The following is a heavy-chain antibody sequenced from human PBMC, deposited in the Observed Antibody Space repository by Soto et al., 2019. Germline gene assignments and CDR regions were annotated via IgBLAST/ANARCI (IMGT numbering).Heavy chain of an antibody. CDR3: AKVGHRYETIDY. CDR1: GFTFSSYA. J-gene: IGHJ4*02. V-gene: IGHV3-23*01. D-gene: IGHD1-1*01. CDR2: ISNSGGST. Sequence: GGSLRLSCAASGFTFSSYAMSWVRQAPGKGLEWVSGISNSGGSTYYADSVKGRFTISRDKSKNTLYLQMNSLRAEDTAVYYCAKVGHRYETIDYWGQGTLVTVSS.